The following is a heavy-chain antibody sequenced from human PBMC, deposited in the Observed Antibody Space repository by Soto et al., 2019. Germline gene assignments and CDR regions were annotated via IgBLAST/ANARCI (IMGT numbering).Heavy chain of an antibody. CDR3: ATGPRFGAGREDYYDNY. Sequence: ASVKVSCKVSGYTLTELSMHWVRQAPGKGLEWMGGFDPEDGETIYAQKFQGRVTMTEDTSTDTAYMELSSLRSEDTAVYYCATGPRFGAGREDYYDNYWGQGTLVTVSS. CDR2: FDPEDGET. CDR1: GYTLTELS. D-gene: IGHD3-22*01. V-gene: IGHV1-24*01. J-gene: IGHJ4*02.